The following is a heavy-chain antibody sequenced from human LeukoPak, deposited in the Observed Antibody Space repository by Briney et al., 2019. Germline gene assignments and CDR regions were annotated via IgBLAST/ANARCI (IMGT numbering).Heavy chain of an antibody. CDR3: ARGFLGDYFGSGSYYVFDY. CDR2: FYTSWST. Sequence: SETLSLTCTVSGGSISSYYWSWIRQPAGKGLEWIGRFYTSWSTKYNPSLRSRVTMSEDTSKNQFSLKLSSVTAADTAVYYCARGFLGDYFGSGSYYVFDYWGQGTLVTVSS. V-gene: IGHV4-4*07. CDR1: GGSISSYY. J-gene: IGHJ4*02. D-gene: IGHD3-10*01.